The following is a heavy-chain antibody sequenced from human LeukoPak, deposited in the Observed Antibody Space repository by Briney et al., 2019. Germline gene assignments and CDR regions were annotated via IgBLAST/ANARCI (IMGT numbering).Heavy chain of an antibody. V-gene: IGHV3-23*01. CDR3: AKGLSISRLYWFDP. D-gene: IGHD3-3*02. Sequence: PGGSLRLSCAASGFTFSSYAMSWVRQAPGKGLEWVSAISGSRGSTYYAGSVKGRFTISRDNSKNTLYLQMNSLRAEDTAVYYCAKGLSISRLYWFDPWGQGTLVTVSS. CDR2: ISGSRGST. J-gene: IGHJ5*02. CDR1: GFTFSSYA.